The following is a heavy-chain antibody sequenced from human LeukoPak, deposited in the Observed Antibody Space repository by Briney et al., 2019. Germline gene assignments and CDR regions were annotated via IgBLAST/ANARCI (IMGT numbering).Heavy chain of an antibody. J-gene: IGHJ4*02. Sequence: PSETLSLTCTVSGGSISSYYWSWIRQPAGKGLKWIGRIYTSGSTNYNPSLKSRVTMSVDTSKNQFSLKLSSVTAADTAVYYCARDSITMVRGLFDYWGQGTLVTVSS. D-gene: IGHD3-10*01. CDR2: IYTSGST. CDR3: ARDSITMVRGLFDY. CDR1: GGSISSYY. V-gene: IGHV4-4*07.